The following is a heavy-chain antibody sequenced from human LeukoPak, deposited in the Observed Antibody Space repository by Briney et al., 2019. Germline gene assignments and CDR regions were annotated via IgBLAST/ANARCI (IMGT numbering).Heavy chain of an antibody. CDR3: ARDPRNVGLAP. CDR2: NNGDGSTT. D-gene: IGHD2-15*01. CDR1: GFSLSGYW. V-gene: IGHV3-74*01. Sequence: GGSPRLSCVASGFSLSGYWMYWVRQAPGKGLMYISRNNGDGSTTNYADVVKGRFTMSRDNVKNTLYLQMNSLRVEDTAVYYCARDPRNVGLAPWGQGTLVTVSS. J-gene: IGHJ5*02.